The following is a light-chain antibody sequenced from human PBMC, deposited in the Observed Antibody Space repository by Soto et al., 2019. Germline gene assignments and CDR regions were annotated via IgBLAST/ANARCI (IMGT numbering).Light chain of an antibody. CDR1: QSVSSD. CDR3: QQYNNWPLT. J-gene: IGKJ4*01. Sequence: EIVMTQSPDTLSVSPGERATLSCGASQSVSSDLAWYQQKPGQAPRLLIYGASTRATGIPATFSGSGSGRQFTLTISSLQSQDCAVYYCQQYNNWPLTFGGGTKVEIK. V-gene: IGKV3-15*01. CDR2: GAS.